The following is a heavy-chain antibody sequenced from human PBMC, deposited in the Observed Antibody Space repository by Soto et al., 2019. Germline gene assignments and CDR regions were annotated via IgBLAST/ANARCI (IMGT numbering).Heavy chain of an antibody. Sequence: QVQLVQSGAEVKKPGASVKVSCKASGYTFTSYAMQWVRQAPGQRLEWMGWINAGNGNTKYSQKVQGRVTITRDTSATTAYMELRSLRSGDTAVEYFARGPGGPGGPGDYWGQGTLVTVSS. J-gene: IGHJ4*02. CDR2: INAGNGNT. D-gene: IGHD2-15*01. CDR1: GYTFTSYA. CDR3: ARGPGGPGGPGDY. V-gene: IGHV1-3*01.